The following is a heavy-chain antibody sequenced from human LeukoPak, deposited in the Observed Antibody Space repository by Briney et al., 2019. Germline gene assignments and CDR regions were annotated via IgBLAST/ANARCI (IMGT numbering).Heavy chain of an antibody. V-gene: IGHV3-30*02. D-gene: IGHD6-13*01. CDR1: GFTFSSYG. CDR2: IRYDGSNK. J-gene: IGHJ6*03. Sequence: SGGSLRLSCAASGFTFSSYGMNWVRQGPGKGLVWVAFIRYDGSNKYYADSVKGRFTISRDNSKNTLYLQMNSLRAEDTAVYYCAKAQHIAEAGSYYYYYMDVWGKGTTVTVSS. CDR3: AKAQHIAEAGSYYYYYMDV.